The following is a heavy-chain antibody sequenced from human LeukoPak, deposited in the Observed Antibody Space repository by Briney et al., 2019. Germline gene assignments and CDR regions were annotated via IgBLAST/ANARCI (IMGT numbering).Heavy chain of an antibody. V-gene: IGHV4-34*01. D-gene: IGHD2-2*01. J-gene: IGHJ4*02. CDR1: GGSFSGYY. CDR3: ARGGDIVVVPAASYYFDY. Sequence: SETLSLTCAVYGGSFSGYYWSWIRQPPGKGLEWIGEINHSGSTNYNPSLKSRVTISVDTSKNQFSPKLSSVTAADTAVYYCARGGDIVVVPAASYYFDYWGQGTLVTVSS. CDR2: INHSGST.